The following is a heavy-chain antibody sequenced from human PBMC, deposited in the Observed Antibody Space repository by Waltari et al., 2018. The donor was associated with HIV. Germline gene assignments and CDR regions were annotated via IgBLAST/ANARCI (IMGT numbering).Heavy chain of an antibody. CDR2: IKGDGTNA. V-gene: IGHV3-74*01. D-gene: IGHD2-2*03. Sequence: EVRLVESGGGLVQPGGSLRLSCAASGFTFSYYWMHWARRAPGKGLVWVSCIKGDGTNASYADSVKGRFTISRDNAKNTLYLQMNSLTAGDTAEYYCVRSLDMNDYWGQGTLVTVSS. J-gene: IGHJ4*02. CDR1: GFTFSYYW. CDR3: VRSLDMNDY.